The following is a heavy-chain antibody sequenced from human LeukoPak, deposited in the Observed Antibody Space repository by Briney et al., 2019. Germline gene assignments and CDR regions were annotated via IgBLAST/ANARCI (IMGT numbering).Heavy chain of an antibody. V-gene: IGHV4-39*07. CDR2: IYYSGST. J-gene: IGHJ3*02. CDR3: ARDTKYSSGWYVGAFDI. D-gene: IGHD6-19*01. CDR1: GGSFSGYY. Sequence: PSETLSLTCAVSGGSFSGYYWGWIRQPPGKGLEWIGSIYYSGSTYYNPSLKSRVTISVDTSKNQSSLKLSSVTAADTAVYYCARDTKYSSGWYVGAFDIWGQGTMVTVSS.